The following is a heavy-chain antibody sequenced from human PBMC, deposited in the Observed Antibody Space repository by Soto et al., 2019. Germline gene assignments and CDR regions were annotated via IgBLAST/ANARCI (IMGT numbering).Heavy chain of an antibody. CDR1: AGSISSSNW. D-gene: IGHD2-2*01. CDR2: ISHTGST. J-gene: IGHJ6*02. Sequence: QVQLQESGPGLVKPSGTLSLTCSVSAGSISSSNWWTWVPQPPGKGLEWIVEISHTGSTHYGPSLKRRVTISVDKSKNHFSLQVTSVPAAEPAFYYCARYAVDHFYGMDVWGQGATVTVSS. V-gene: IGHV4-4*02. CDR3: ARYAVDHFYGMDV.